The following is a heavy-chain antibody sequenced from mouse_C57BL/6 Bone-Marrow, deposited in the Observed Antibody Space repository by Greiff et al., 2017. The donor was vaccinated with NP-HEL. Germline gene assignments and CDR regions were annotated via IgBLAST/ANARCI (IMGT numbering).Heavy chain of an antibody. CDR3: ARRYAMDY. V-gene: IGHV2-2*01. Sequence: VMLVESGPGLVQPSQSLSITCTVSGFSLTSYGVHWVRQSPGKGLEWLGVIWRGGSTDYYAAFISRLSISKDNTKSQVFFKMNRLQADDTAIYYCARRYAMDYWGQGTAVTVSA. J-gene: IGHJ4*01. CDR1: GFSLTSYG. CDR2: IWRGGST.